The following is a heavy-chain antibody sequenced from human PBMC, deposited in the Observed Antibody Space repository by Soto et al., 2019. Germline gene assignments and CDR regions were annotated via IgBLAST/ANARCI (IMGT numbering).Heavy chain of an antibody. V-gene: IGHV3-21*01. J-gene: IGHJ4*02. CDR2: ISSSSSYI. CDR1: GFTFSSCN. Sequence: EVQLVESGGGLVKPGGSLRLSCAASGFTFSSCNMNWVRQAPGKGLEWVSSISSSSSYIYYADSVKGRFTISRDNAKNSLYLQMNSLRAEDTAVYYCARAPGYDGTHFDYWGQGTLVTISS. D-gene: IGHD5-12*01. CDR3: ARAPGYDGTHFDY.